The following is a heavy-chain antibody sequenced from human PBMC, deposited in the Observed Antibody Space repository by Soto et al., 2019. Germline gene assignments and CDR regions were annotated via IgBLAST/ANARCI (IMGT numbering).Heavy chain of an antibody. CDR3: ARDVWPSPGYSSGWYADY. CDR2: ISAYNGNT. J-gene: IGHJ4*02. Sequence: QVQLVQSGAEVKKPGASVKVSCKASGYTFTSYGISWGRQAPGQGLEWMGWISAYNGNTNYAQKLQGRVTMTTDTSTSTAYMELRSLRSDDTAVYYCARDVWPSPGYSSGWYADYWGQGTLVTVSS. V-gene: IGHV1-18*01. CDR1: GYTFTSYG. D-gene: IGHD6-19*01.